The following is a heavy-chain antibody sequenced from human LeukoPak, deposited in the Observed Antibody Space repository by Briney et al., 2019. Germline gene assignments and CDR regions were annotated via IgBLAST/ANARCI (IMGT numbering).Heavy chain of an antibody. CDR3: AKDTMIVVVNNWFDP. Sequence: GGSLRLSCAASGFTFSSYAMNWVRQAPGKGLEWVSAISGSGGSTYYADSVKGRFTISRDNSKNTLYLQMNSLRAEDTAVYYCAKDTMIVVVNNWFDPWGQGTLVTVSS. CDR1: GFTFSSYA. D-gene: IGHD3-22*01. J-gene: IGHJ5*02. V-gene: IGHV3-23*01. CDR2: ISGSGGST.